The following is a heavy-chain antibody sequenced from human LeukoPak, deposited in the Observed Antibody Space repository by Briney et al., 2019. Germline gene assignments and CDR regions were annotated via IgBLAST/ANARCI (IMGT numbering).Heavy chain of an antibody. CDR2: MSYDGSNK. V-gene: IGHV3-30*18. D-gene: IGHD2-21*01. Sequence: GGSLRLSCATSGFTFSNFGMHWVSQAPGKGLERVAVMSYDGSNKYYADSVKGRFTISRDNSKNTLYLQMNSLRAEDSAVYYCAKAIGAYYDYWGLGALVTVSS. J-gene: IGHJ4*02. CDR1: GFTFSNFG. CDR3: AKAIGAYYDY.